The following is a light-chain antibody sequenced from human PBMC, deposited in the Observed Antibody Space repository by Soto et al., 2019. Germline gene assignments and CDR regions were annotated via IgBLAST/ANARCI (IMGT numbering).Light chain of an antibody. CDR3: QQRNNWPPSSA. V-gene: IGKV3D-20*02. Sequence: EIVLTQSRATLYMSPGAVVIISCRASQGIGDTLAWYQHKPGQTPRLLIYGTSSRATGIPDRFSGSGSGTDFPLTISRLEPEDFALYYCQQRNNWPPSSAIGQGTRLEIK. CDR2: GTS. CDR1: QGIGDT. J-gene: IGKJ5*01.